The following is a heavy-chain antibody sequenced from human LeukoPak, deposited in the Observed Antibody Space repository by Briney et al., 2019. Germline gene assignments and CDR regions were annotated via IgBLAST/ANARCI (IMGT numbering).Heavy chain of an antibody. Sequence: GGSLRLSCAASGFTFRSYWMSWVRQAPGNGLEWVANIKQDGSEKYYVDSVKGRFTIPRDNAKNSLYLQMNSLRAEDTAVYYCARGRGVDYWGQGTLVTVSS. CDR1: GFTFRSYW. V-gene: IGHV3-7*01. D-gene: IGHD1-26*01. CDR3: ARGRGVDY. J-gene: IGHJ4*02. CDR2: IKQDGSEK.